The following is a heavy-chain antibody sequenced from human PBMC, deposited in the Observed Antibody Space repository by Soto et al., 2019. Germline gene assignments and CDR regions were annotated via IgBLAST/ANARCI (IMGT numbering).Heavy chain of an antibody. CDR1: GYTFTSYA. J-gene: IGHJ5*02. Sequence: ASVKVSCKASGYTFTSYAMHWVRQAPGQRLEWMGWIDAGNGNTKYSQKFQGRVTITRDTSASTAYMELSSLRSEDTAVYYCARAAATIFGVVINWFDPWGQGTLVTVSS. CDR3: ARAAATIFGVVINWFDP. D-gene: IGHD3-3*01. V-gene: IGHV1-3*01. CDR2: IDAGNGNT.